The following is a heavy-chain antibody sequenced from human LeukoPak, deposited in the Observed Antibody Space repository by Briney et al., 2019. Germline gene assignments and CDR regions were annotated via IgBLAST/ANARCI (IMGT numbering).Heavy chain of an antibody. V-gene: IGHV3-9*01. CDR1: GFTFDDYA. J-gene: IGHJ4*02. CDR3: AKDMAYSGSYTPIDY. CDR2: ISWNSGSI. Sequence: GGSLRLSCAASGFTFDDYAMHWVRQAPGKGLEWVSGISWNSGSIGYADSVKGRFTISRDNAKNSLYLQMNSLRAEDTALYYCAKDMAYSGSYTPIDYWGQGTLVTVSS. D-gene: IGHD1-26*01.